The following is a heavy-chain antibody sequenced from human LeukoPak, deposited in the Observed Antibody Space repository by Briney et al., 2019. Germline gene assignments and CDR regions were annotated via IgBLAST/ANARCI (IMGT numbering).Heavy chain of an antibody. V-gene: IGHV4-30-2*01. Sequence: SQTLSLTCAVSGGSISSGGYSWSWIRQPPGKGLEWIGYIYHSGSTYYNPSLKSRVTISVDRSKNQFSLKLSSVTAADTAVYYCAGGRIVGASDLLDYWGQGTLVTVSS. CDR2: IYHSGST. D-gene: IGHD1-26*01. CDR3: AGGRIVGASDLLDY. J-gene: IGHJ4*02. CDR1: GGSISSGGYS.